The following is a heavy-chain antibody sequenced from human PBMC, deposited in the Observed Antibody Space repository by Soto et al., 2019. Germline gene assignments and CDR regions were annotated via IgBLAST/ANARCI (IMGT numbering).Heavy chain of an antibody. CDR3: SKGLCPVGQLNGRNCHDGMDI. V-gene: IGHV1-2*02. J-gene: IGHJ6*02. Sequence: ASVKLSCKASGYSFTRFWIHWVRQAPGQGLEWMGWINPKSGVTNYAQKFQGRVTMTRDTSINTVYMELSSLQPDDTAVYYCSKGLCPVGQLNGRNCHDGMDISG. CDR2: INPKSGVT. D-gene: IGHD2-8*01. CDR1: GYSFTRFW.